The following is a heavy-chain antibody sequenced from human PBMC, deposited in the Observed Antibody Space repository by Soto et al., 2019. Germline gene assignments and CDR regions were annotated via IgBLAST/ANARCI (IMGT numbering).Heavy chain of an antibody. CDR2: ISGSGGST. Sequence: GSLRLSFAASGFTFSSYAMSWVRQAPGKGLEWVSAISGSGGSTYYADSVKGRFTISRDNSKNTLYLQMNSLRAEDTAVYYCAQQLSVGYYDFWSGDSDLDYWRQGTLVTVSS. CDR1: GFTFSSYA. D-gene: IGHD3-3*01. V-gene: IGHV3-23*01. CDR3: AQQLSVGYYDFWSGDSDLDY. J-gene: IGHJ4*02.